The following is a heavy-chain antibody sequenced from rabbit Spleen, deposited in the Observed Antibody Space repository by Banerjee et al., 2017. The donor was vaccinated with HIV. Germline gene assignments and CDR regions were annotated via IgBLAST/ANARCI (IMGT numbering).Heavy chain of an antibody. CDR3: ARDLTDVIGWNFGW. CDR1: GFDFSSNYW. D-gene: IGHD1-1*01. Sequence: QWLEESGGDLVKPGASLTLTCTASGFDFSSNYWICWVRQAPGKGLEWIGCIYTGDGNTYYATWAKGRFTISRTSSTTVTLQMTTLTAADTATYFCARDLTDVIGWNFGWWGPGTLVTVS. J-gene: IGHJ4*01. CDR2: IYTGDGNT. V-gene: IGHV1S40*01.